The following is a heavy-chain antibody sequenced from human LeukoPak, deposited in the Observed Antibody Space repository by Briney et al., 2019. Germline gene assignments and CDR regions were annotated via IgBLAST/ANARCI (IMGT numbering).Heavy chain of an antibody. D-gene: IGHD4-17*01. CDR2: INPDGTET. Sequence: GGSLRLSCAASGFTFDTYAMTWVRQAPGKGLVWVSRINPDGTETDYADSVKGRFTISRDNAKNTLYLQMNSLRAEDAAVYFCVNHDYGDSYVGGGQGTLVTVSS. CDR3: VNHDYGDSYVG. V-gene: IGHV3-74*01. CDR1: GFTFDTYA. J-gene: IGHJ4*02.